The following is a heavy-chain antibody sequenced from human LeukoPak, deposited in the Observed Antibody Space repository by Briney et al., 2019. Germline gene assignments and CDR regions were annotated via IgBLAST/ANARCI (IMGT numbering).Heavy chain of an antibody. CDR2: IYYSGST. Sequence: SETLSLTCTVSGGSISSSSYFWDWIRQPPGKGLEWIGSIYYSGSTYYNPSLKSRVTISVDTSKNQFSLNLSSVTAADTAVYYCARRYSSSWYEFDYWGQGTLVTVSS. J-gene: IGHJ4*02. CDR3: ARRYSSSWYEFDY. D-gene: IGHD6-13*01. V-gene: IGHV4-39*01. CDR1: GGSISSSSYF.